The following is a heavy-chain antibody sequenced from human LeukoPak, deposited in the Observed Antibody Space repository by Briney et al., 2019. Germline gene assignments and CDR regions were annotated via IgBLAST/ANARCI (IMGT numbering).Heavy chain of an antibody. CDR1: GYTFTAYD. J-gene: IGHJ4*02. D-gene: IGHD1-26*01. V-gene: IGHV1-8*01. Sequence: ASVRVSCKASGYTFTAYDINWVRQATGQGLEWMGWMNPDTGDTGYAQRFQGRVIMTRNTSIDTAYMELSGLSSEDTAVYYCTRGSLIGSSRDYWGQGALVTVSS. CDR2: MNPDTGDT. CDR3: TRGSLIGSSRDY.